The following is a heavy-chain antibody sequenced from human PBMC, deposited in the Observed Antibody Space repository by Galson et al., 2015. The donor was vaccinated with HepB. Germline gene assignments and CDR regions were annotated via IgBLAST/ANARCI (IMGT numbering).Heavy chain of an antibody. CDR2: IRYDGSNR. J-gene: IGHJ6*02. Sequence: SLRLSCATSGFTFSDYGMHWVRQAPGKGLEWVAFIRYDGSNRNYAETVKGRMTISRDNFKNTIFLQMNSLKPEDTAVYYCAKDRRPERVVGDYGVDVWGQGTTVTVFS. CDR3: AKDRRPERVVGDYGVDV. CDR1: GFTFSDYG. V-gene: IGHV3-30*02. D-gene: IGHD1-14*01.